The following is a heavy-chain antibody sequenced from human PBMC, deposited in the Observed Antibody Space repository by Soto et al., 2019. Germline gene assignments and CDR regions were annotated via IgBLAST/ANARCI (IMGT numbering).Heavy chain of an antibody. CDR1: GGTFSSYA. J-gene: IGHJ5*02. CDR2: IILFFGTA. D-gene: IGHD1-26*01. Sequence: SVKVSCKASGGTFSSYAISWVRQAPGQGLEWMGGIILFFGTANYAQKFQGRVTITADESTSTAYMELSSLRSEDTAVYYCARTRDRYSGSYWSLPMANWFDPWGQGTLVTVSS. CDR3: ARTRDRYSGSYWSLPMANWFDP. V-gene: IGHV1-69*13.